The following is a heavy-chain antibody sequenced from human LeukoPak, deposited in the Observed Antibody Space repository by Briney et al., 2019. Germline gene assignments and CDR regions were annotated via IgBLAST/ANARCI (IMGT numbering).Heavy chain of an antibody. CDR2: IRYDGSNK. J-gene: IGHJ3*02. CDR1: GFTFSSYG. V-gene: IGHV3-30*02. Sequence: GGSLRLSCAASGFTFSSYGMHWVRQAPGKGLEWVAFIRYDGSNKYYADSVKGRFTISRDNSKNTLYLLMNSLRAEDTAVYYCAKDKGQWLVLGSAFDIWGQGTMVTVSS. D-gene: IGHD6-19*01. CDR3: AKDKGQWLVLGSAFDI.